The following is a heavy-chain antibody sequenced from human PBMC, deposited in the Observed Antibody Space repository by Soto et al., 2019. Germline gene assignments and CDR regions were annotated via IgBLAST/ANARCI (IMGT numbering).Heavy chain of an antibody. J-gene: IGHJ4*02. V-gene: IGHV3-33*01. CDR2: ILNDGSNK. Sequence: QVQLVESGGDVVQPGRSLRLSCAASGFTFSNYGMHWARQAPGKGLEWVAAILNDGSNKYYADSVKGRFTISRDNSKNTPYLQMNSLRADDTAVYYCAGGTYHFDYCGQGTLVTFSS. CDR1: GFTFSNYG. D-gene: IGHD1-26*01. CDR3: AGGTYHFDY.